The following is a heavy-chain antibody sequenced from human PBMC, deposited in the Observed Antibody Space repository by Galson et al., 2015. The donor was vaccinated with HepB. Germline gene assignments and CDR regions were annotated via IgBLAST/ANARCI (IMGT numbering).Heavy chain of an antibody. CDR2: IYYSGST. J-gene: IGHJ4*02. D-gene: IGHD5-18*01. Sequence: ETLSLTCTVSGGSISSSSYYWGWIRQPPGKGLEWIGSIYYSGSTYYNPSLKSRVTISVDTSKNQFSLKLSSVTAADTAVYYCARRGYSYGYLDYWGQGTLVTVSS. V-gene: IGHV4-39*01. CDR1: GGSISSSSYY. CDR3: ARRGYSYGYLDY.